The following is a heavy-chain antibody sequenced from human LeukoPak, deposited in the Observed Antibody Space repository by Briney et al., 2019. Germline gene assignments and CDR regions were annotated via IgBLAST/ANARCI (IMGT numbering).Heavy chain of an antibody. CDR3: ARGGSYLSAFDI. J-gene: IGHJ3*02. Sequence: GGSLRLSCAASGFPFSSYEMNWVRQAPGKGLEWVSYISSSGNAIYYADSVKGRFTISRDNSKNTLYLQMNSLRAEDTAVYYCARGGSYLSAFDIWGQGTMVTVSS. CDR1: GFPFSSYE. D-gene: IGHD1-26*01. V-gene: IGHV3-48*03. CDR2: ISSSGNAI.